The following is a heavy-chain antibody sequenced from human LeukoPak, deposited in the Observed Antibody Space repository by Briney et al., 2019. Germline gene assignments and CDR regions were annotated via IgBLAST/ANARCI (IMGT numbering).Heavy chain of an antibody. Sequence: GGSLRLSCAASGFTFRSYAMSWVRQAPGKGLEWVSTISGSGVSTYYADSVKGQFTISRYNSKNTLYLQMNSLRAEDTAVYYCAKGPPYWNDDYWGQGTLVTVSS. D-gene: IGHD1-1*01. CDR2: ISGSGVST. CDR1: GFTFRSYA. CDR3: AKGPPYWNDDY. V-gene: IGHV3-23*01. J-gene: IGHJ4*02.